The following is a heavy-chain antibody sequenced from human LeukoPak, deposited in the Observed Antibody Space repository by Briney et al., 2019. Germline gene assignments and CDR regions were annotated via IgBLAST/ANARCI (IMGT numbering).Heavy chain of an antibody. J-gene: IGHJ3*02. CDR1: GYSFTSYW. V-gene: IGHV5-51*01. CDR2: IYPGDSDT. CDR3: ARHALDHYYDSSGYYYWVDI. Sequence: GDSLKISCKGSGYSFTSYWIGWVGQMPGKGLDWMGIIYPGDSDTRYGPSFQGQVTISADKSVSTAYLQWSSLKASDTAMYYCARHALDHYYDSSGYYYWVDIWGQGTMVTVSS. D-gene: IGHD3-22*01.